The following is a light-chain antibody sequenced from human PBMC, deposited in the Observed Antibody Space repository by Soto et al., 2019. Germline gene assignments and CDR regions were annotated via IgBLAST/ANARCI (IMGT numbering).Light chain of an antibody. V-gene: IGKV1-9*01. CDR3: QQLNSYPLT. J-gene: IGKJ1*01. CDR2: AAS. Sequence: IHMTQSPSSVSASVGHRVTITCRASQGISSYLAWYQQKPGKAPKLLIYAASTLQSGVPSRFSGSGYGTEFTLTISSLQPEDFATYYCQQLNSYPLTFGQGTKVDIK. CDR1: QGISSY.